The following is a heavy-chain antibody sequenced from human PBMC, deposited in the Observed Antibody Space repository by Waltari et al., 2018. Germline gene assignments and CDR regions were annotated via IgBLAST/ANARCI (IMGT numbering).Heavy chain of an antibody. CDR1: GYTFTKYY. CDR3: ATANILGIGTFDY. J-gene: IGHJ4*02. D-gene: IGHD1-1*01. CDR2: INPKSGDA. V-gene: IGHV1-2*06. Sequence: QVKLVQSGAEVKKPGASVRVSCKASGYTFTKYYIHWVRQAPGQGLEWMGRINPKSGDANYTQPFQGRVIITSDTSINTAYLEVTGLTSDDTAIFYCATANILGIGTFDYWGQGTLVSVSS.